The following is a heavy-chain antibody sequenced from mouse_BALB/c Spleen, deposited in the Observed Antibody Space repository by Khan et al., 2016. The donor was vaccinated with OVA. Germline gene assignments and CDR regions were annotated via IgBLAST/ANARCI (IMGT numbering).Heavy chain of an antibody. J-gene: IGHJ2*01. Sequence: EVQLVESGPGLLKPSQSLSLTCTVTGYSITSDYAWNWIRQFPGTKLEWMAYISYSGSTTYSPSLRSRISITRDTSKNQFFLQLNSVTTEDTATXYCASGRLLHRCPDYFDYWGQGTTLTVSS. CDR2: ISYSGST. D-gene: IGHD1-1*01. V-gene: IGHV3-2*02. CDR3: ASGRLLHRCPDYFDY. CDR1: GYSITSDYA.